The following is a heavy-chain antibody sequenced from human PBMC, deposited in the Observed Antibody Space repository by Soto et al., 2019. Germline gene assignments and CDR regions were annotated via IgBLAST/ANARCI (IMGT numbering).Heavy chain of an antibody. D-gene: IGHD6-13*01. V-gene: IGHV4-4*02. CDR2: IYHSGST. J-gene: IGHJ5*02. Sequence: SETLSLTCAVSGGSISSSNWWSWVRQPPGKGLEWIGEIYHSGSTNYNPSLKSRVTISVDKSKNQFSLKLSSVTAADTAVYYCARDSIPAAVNWFDPWGQGTLVTVSS. CDR3: ARDSIPAAVNWFDP. CDR1: GGSISSSNW.